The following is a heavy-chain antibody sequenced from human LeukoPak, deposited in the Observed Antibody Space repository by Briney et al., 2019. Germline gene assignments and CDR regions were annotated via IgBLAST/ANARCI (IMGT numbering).Heavy chain of an antibody. J-gene: IGHJ4*02. CDR2: ITWNGGST. CDR1: GFIFDDYG. D-gene: IGHD6-19*01. V-gene: IGHV3-20*04. CDR3: ARDPGDILVAGTFDY. Sequence: GGSLRLSCAASGFIFDDYGMSWVRQAPGKGVEWVSGITWNGGSTGYADSVKGRFTISRDNAKNSLYLQMNSLRAEDTAFYYCARDPGDILVAGTFDYWGQGTLVTVSS.